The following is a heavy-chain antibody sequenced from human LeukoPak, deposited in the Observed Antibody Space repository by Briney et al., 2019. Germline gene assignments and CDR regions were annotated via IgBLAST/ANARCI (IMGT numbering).Heavy chain of an antibody. Sequence: ASVKVSCKASGYTFTGCYMHWVRQAPGQGLEWMGRFDPYSGGASYALKFEGRVTVTRDPSISTDYMELSRLRPDDTAVYYCAGGGGSYGDVWGQGTAVTVSS. V-gene: IGHV1-2*06. CDR1: GYTFTGCY. J-gene: IGHJ3*01. CDR2: FDPYSGGA. D-gene: IGHD1-26*01. CDR3: AGGGGSYGDV.